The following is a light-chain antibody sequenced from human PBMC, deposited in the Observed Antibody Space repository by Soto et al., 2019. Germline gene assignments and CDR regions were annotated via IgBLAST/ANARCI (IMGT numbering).Light chain of an antibody. J-gene: IGKJ2*01. V-gene: IGKV1-12*01. CDR1: QAISTY. CDR3: QQANIFPYT. CDR2: AAS. Sequence: DIQMTQSPSSVSASVGDSVSITCRASQAISTYLAWYQQTPGKAPKLLIYAASSLQSGVPSRFSGSGSGTDFTLTISSLHPEDFATYFCQQANIFPYTFGQGTKLEIK.